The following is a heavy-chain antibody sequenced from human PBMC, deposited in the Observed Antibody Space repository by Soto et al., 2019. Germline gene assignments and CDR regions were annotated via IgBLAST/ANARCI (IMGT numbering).Heavy chain of an antibody. CDR3: ARIHSSSSSDMDV. V-gene: IGHV6-1*01. Sequence: SQTLSLTCAISGDSVSSSSAAWNWIRQSPSRGLEWLGRTYYRSKWYSNYAVSVKSRITINPDTSKNKFSLQLNSVTPEDTAVYYCARIHSSSSSDMDVCGQGTTVTVSS. CDR2: TYYRSKWYS. CDR1: GDSVSSSSAA. D-gene: IGHD6-6*01. J-gene: IGHJ6*02.